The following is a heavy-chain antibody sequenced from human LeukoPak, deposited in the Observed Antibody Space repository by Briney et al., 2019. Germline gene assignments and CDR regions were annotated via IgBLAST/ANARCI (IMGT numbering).Heavy chain of an antibody. V-gene: IGHV5-51*01. CDR1: GYSFTSYW. CDR3: ARRTSYYDSSGYYYNFDY. Sequence: ESLKISCKGSGYSFTSYWIGWVRQMPGKGLEWMGIIYPDDSDTRYSPSFQGQVTISADKSISTAYLQWSSLKASDTAMYYCARRTSYYDSSGYYYNFDYWGQGTLVTVSS. CDR2: IYPDDSDT. J-gene: IGHJ4*02. D-gene: IGHD3-22*01.